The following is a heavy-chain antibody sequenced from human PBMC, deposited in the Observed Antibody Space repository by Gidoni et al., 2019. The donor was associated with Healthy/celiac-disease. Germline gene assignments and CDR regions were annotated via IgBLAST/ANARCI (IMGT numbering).Heavy chain of an antibody. Sequence: EVQLLESGGGLVQPGGSLRLSCAASGFPFSRSALGGVRQAPGKGLEWVSAISGSGGSTYYADSVKGRFTISRDNSKNTLYLQMYSLRAEDTAVYYCAKDHRLYYYDSSGYYTPGAFDIWGQGTMVTVSS. J-gene: IGHJ3*02. V-gene: IGHV3-23*01. CDR3: AKDHRLYYYDSSGYYTPGAFDI. D-gene: IGHD3-22*01. CDR1: GFPFSRSA. CDR2: ISGSGGST.